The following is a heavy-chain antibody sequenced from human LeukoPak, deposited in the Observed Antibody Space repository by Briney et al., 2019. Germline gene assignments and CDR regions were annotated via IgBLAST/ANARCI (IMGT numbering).Heavy chain of an antibody. CDR3: ARDAREVLLWFGEFFP. Sequence: ASVKVSCKASGYTLTNYGISWVRQAPGQGLEWMGWISGYNGNTKYAQKLQGRVTMTTDTSTSTAYMELRSLRSDDTAVYYCARDAREVLLWFGEFFPWGQGTLVTVSS. D-gene: IGHD3-10*01. J-gene: IGHJ5*02. CDR1: GYTLTNYG. CDR2: ISGYNGNT. V-gene: IGHV1-18*01.